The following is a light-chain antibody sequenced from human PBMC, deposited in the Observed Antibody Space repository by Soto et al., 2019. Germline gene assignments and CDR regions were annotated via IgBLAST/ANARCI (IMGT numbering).Light chain of an antibody. Sequence: DIVMTQSPLSLPATPGEPSSISFSSSQSLLHSNGYNYLDLYLQKPGQSPQLLIYLGSNRASGVPDRFSGSGSGTDFTLTISRLEPEDFAVYYCQQFSSYPLTFGGGTKVDI. J-gene: IGKJ4*01. CDR1: QSLLHSNGYNY. V-gene: IGKV2-28*01. CDR2: LGS. CDR3: QQFSSYPLT.